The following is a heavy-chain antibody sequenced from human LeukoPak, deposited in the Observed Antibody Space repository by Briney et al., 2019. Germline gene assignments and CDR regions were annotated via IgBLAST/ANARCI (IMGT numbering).Heavy chain of an antibody. CDR3: AKDAVPRVLYDILTGWADY. CDR1: GFTFSSYA. Sequence: PGGSLRLSCAASGFTFSSYAMSWVRQAPGKGLEWVSTISNSGGTTYYADSVKGRFTISRDNSKNTLYLQMNSLRAEDTAVYYCAKDAVPRVLYDILTGWADYWGQGTLVTVSS. D-gene: IGHD3-9*01. J-gene: IGHJ4*02. CDR2: ISNSGGTT. V-gene: IGHV3-23*01.